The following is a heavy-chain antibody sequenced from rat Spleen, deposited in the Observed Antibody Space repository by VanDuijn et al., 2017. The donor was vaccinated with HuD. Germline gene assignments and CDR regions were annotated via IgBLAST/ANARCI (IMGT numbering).Heavy chain of an antibody. D-gene: IGHD1-4*01. CDR2: ISSGGST. Sequence: QVQLKESGPGLVQPSQTLSLTCTVSGFSLNSNAVNWVRQPPGKGLEWIAAISSGGSTYYNSALKSRLSINRDTSKSQVFLKMNSLQTEDPAMDICARSVPGIPFA. CDR3: ARSVPGIPFA. J-gene: IGHJ3*01. CDR1: GFSLNSNA. V-gene: IGHV2-6*01.